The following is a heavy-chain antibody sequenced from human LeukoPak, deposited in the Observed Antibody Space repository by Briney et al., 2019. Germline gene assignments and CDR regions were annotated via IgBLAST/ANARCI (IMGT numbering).Heavy chain of an antibody. Sequence: PSETLSLTCTVSGGSISIYDWTWIRQPPAKGLEWIGYIYYSGSTNYNPSLQSRVTMSVDTSKNQFSLKLSSVTAADTAVYYCARGHPFDPWGQGTLVTVSS. CDR2: IYYSGST. V-gene: IGHV4-59*01. J-gene: IGHJ5*02. CDR3: ARGHPFDP. CDR1: GGSISIYD.